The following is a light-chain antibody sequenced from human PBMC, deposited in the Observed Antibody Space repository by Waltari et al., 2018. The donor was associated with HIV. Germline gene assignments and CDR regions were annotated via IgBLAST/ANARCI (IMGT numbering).Light chain of an antibody. CDR1: SGEVGGYNY. Sequence: QSALTQPASVSGSPGQSITISCTGTSGEVGGYNYVSVYQQHPGKVPQLIFYEVSIRPSGVSDRFSGFKSGNTASLTISGLQAEDEADYHCSSYTGISTHVVFGGGTKLTVL. V-gene: IGLV2-14*03. CDR3: SSYTGISTHVV. J-gene: IGLJ2*01. CDR2: EVS.